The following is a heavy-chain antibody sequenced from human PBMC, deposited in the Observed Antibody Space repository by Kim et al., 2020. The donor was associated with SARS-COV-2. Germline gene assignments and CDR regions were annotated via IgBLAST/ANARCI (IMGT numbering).Heavy chain of an antibody. V-gene: IGHV3-23*03. CDR3: AKDLRGSGVWGFDY. CDR2: IYSNENNT. CDR1: GFTFSTYA. Sequence: GGSLRLSCSASGFTFSTYAMNWVRQAPGKGLEWVSVIYSNENNTYHADSVKGRFTISRDNSKNTLYLQMNSLRAEDTAVYYCAKDLRGSGVWGFDYWGQGALVTVSS. D-gene: IGHD3-16*01. J-gene: IGHJ4*02.